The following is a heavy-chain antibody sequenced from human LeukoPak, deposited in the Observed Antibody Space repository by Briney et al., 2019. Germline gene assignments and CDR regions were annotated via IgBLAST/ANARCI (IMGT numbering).Heavy chain of an antibody. Sequence: WVGGVPQEQGKGLEWVANIKQDGSEKYYVDSVKGRFTISRDNAKNSQYLQMNSLRAEDTAVYYCARDHGTMVRVYYGMDVWGQGTTVTVSS. CDR2: IKQDGSEK. J-gene: IGHJ6*02. V-gene: IGHV3-7*01. CDR3: ARDHGTMVRVYYGMDV. D-gene: IGHD3-10*01. CDR1: W.